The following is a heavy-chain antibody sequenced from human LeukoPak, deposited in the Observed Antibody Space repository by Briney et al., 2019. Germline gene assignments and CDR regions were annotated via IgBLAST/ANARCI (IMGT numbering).Heavy chain of an antibody. CDR3: ARDPRIKARLPPDY. D-gene: IGHD3-10*01. CDR1: GFTFSSYA. V-gene: IGHV3-30-3*01. J-gene: IGHJ4*02. Sequence: PGRSLRLSCAASGFTFSSYAMHWVRQAPGKRLEWVAVISYDGSNKYYADSVKGRFTISRDNSKNTLYLQMNSLRAEDTAVYYCARDPRIKARLPPDYWGQGTLVTVSS. CDR2: ISYDGSNK.